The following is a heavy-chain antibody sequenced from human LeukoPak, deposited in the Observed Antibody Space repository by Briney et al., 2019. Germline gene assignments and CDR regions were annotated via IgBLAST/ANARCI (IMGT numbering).Heavy chain of an antibody. CDR2: IYYSGST. CDR3: ARRVTMGRGVMWDTFDY. CDR1: GGSISSSSYY. J-gene: IGHJ4*02. D-gene: IGHD3-10*01. V-gene: IGHV4-39*01. Sequence: TPSETLSLTCTVSGGSISSSSYYWGWIRQPPGKGLEWIGSIYYSGSTYYNPSLKSRVTISVDTSKNQFSLKLSSVTAADTAVYYCARRVTMGRGVMWDTFDYWGQGTLVTVSS.